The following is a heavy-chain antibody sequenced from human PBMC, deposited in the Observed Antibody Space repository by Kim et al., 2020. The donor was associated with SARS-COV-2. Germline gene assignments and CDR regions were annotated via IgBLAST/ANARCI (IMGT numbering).Heavy chain of an antibody. CDR1: GGSISSYY. D-gene: IGHD3-22*01. V-gene: IGHV4-59*13. J-gene: IGHJ4*02. CDR2: IYYSEST. Sequence: SETLSLTCTVSGGSISSYYWSWIRQPPGKGLEWIGYIYYSESTNYNPSLKSRVTISVDTSKNQFSLKLSSVTAADTAVYYCAGAGVVIDYWGQETLVTVSS. CDR3: AGAGVVIDY.